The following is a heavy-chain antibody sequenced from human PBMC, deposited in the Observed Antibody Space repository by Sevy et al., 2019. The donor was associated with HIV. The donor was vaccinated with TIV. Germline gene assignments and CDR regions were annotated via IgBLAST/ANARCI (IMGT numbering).Heavy chain of an antibody. V-gene: IGHV3-49*03. CDR1: GFTFGDYA. CDR3: SRVQGTISPYNYFGMDV. J-gene: IGHJ6*02. CDR2: IKSKTYGGTT. D-gene: IGHD3-3*01. Sequence: GSLRLSCTASGFTFGDYAMSWLRQAPGKGLEWVGFIKSKTYGGTTEYAASVKGRFTISRDDSKSIAYLQMNSLKTEDTALYYCSRVQGTISPYNYFGMDVWGQGTTVTVSS.